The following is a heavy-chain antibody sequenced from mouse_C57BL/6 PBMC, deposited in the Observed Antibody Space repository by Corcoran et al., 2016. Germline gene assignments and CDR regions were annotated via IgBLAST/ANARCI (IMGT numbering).Heavy chain of an antibody. Sequence: QIQLVQSGPELKKPGETVKISCKASGYTFTTYGMSWVKQAPGKGLKWMGWINTYSGVPTYADDFKGRFAFSLETSASTAYLQINNLKNEDTATYFCARVYYDYDDAMDYWGQGTSVTVSS. V-gene: IGHV9-3*01. CDR3: ARVYYDYDDAMDY. CDR1: GYTFTTYG. J-gene: IGHJ4*01. CDR2: INTYSGVP. D-gene: IGHD2-4*01.